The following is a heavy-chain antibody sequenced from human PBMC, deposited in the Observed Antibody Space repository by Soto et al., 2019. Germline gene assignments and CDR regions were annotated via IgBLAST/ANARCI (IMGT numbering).Heavy chain of an antibody. CDR1: GFSLSTNGVG. V-gene: IGHV2-5*01. J-gene: IGHJ4*02. CDR3: AHYNSEPYDY. CDR2: IYWPDDK. Sequence: QITLKESGPTLEKPTQTLTLTCTFSGFSLSTNGVGVGWIRQPPGEALEWLALIYWPDDKSYSPSPRSRLTITKDTSKNQVVLTMTTMDPVDTATYYCAHYNSEPYDYWGQGTLVTVSS. D-gene: IGHD1-20*01.